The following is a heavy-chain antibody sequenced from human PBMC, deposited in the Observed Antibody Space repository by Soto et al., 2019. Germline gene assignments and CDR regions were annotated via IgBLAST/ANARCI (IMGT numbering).Heavy chain of an antibody. CDR3: AADRGDVVVPAAVDYYYYYGMDV. CDR2: IVVGSGNT. J-gene: IGHJ6*02. CDR1: GFTFTSSA. Sequence: GASVKVSCKASGFTFTSSAVQWVRQARVQRLEWIGWIVVGSGNTNYAQKFQERVTITRDMSTSTAYMELSSLRSEDTAVYYCAADRGDVVVPAAVDYYYYYGMDVWGQGTTVTVSS. D-gene: IGHD2-2*01. V-gene: IGHV1-58*01.